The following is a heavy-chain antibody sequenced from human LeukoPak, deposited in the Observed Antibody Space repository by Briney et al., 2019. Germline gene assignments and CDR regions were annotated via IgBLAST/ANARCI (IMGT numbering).Heavy chain of an antibody. CDR2: ISGSGGSI. CDR1: GLTFSSYA. CDR3: AKTRGGPTSSDDY. D-gene: IGHD2-15*01. V-gene: IGHV3-23*01. J-gene: IGHJ4*02. Sequence: GGSLRLSCAASGLTFSSYAMSWVRQAPGKGLEWGSTISGSGGSIWYADSVKGRFTISRDNSNNTLYLQMNSLRAEDTAVYYCAKTRGGPTSSDDYWGQGTLVTVSS.